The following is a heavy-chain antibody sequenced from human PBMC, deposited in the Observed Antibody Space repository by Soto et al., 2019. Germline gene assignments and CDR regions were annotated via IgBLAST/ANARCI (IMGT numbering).Heavy chain of an antibody. CDR3: ARDQGLGVAGTWYY. V-gene: IGHV3-21*01. J-gene: IGHJ4*02. CDR2: ISSSSSYI. Sequence: GGSLRLSCAASGFTFSSYSMNWVRQAPGKGLEWVSSISSSSSYIYYADSVKGRFTISRDNAKNSLYLQMNSLRAEDTAVYYCARDQGLGVAGTWYYWGQGTLVTVSS. D-gene: IGHD6-19*01. CDR1: GFTFSSYS.